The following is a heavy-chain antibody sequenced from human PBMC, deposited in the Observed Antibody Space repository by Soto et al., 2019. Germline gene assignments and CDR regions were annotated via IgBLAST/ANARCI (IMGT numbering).Heavy chain of an antibody. CDR2: INAGNGNT. CDR3: AREEPSLTYCGGDCYYYGMDV. Sequence: ASVKVSCKASGYTFTSYAMHWVRQAPGQRLEWMGWINAGNGNTKYSQKFQGRVTITRDTSASTAYMELSSLRSEDTAVYYCAREEPSLTYCGGDCYYYGMDVWGQGTTLTVSS. CDR1: GYTFTSYA. J-gene: IGHJ6*02. D-gene: IGHD2-21*01. V-gene: IGHV1-3*01.